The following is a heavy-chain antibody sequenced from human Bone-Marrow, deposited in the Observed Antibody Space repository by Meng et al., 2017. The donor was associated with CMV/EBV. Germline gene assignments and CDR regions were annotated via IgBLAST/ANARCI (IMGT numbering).Heavy chain of an antibody. V-gene: IGHV3-21*01. J-gene: IGHJ4*02. Sequence: GESLKISCAASGFTFSSYSMNWVRQAPGKGLEWVSSISSSSYINYADSVKGRFTLSRENAKNSLYLQMNSLRAEDTAVYYCARVAQYCSSTSCYRRYYFDYWGQGTLVTVSS. CDR2: ISSSSYI. CDR1: GFTFSSYS. CDR3: ARVAQYCSSTSCYRRYYFDY. D-gene: IGHD2-2*02.